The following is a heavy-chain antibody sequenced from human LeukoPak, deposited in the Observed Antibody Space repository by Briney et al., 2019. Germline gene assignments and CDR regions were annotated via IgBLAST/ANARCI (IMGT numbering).Heavy chain of an antibody. CDR3: ARDEGYYDPTGLDY. J-gene: IGHJ4*02. D-gene: IGHD3-22*01. CDR1: GYTFTSDG. Sequence: GASVKVSCKASGYTFTSDGISWVRQAPGQGLEWMGWISAYNGNTNYPQKVQGRVTMTTDTSTSTAYMELRSLRSDDTAVYYCARDEGYYDPTGLDYWSQGTLVTVSS. CDR2: ISAYNGNT. V-gene: IGHV1-18*01.